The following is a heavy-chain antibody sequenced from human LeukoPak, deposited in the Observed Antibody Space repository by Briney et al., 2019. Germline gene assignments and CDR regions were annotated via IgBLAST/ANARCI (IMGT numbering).Heavy chain of an antibody. CDR3: ARVYDFWSGYYILGY. D-gene: IGHD3-3*01. Sequence: ASVKVSYKASGYTFTSYDINWVRQATGQGLEWMGWMNTNSGNTGYAQKFQGRVTMTRNTSISTAYMELSSLRSEDTAVYYCARVYDFWSGYYILGYWGQGTLVTVSS. CDR2: MNTNSGNT. CDR1: GYTFTSYD. V-gene: IGHV1-8*01. J-gene: IGHJ4*02.